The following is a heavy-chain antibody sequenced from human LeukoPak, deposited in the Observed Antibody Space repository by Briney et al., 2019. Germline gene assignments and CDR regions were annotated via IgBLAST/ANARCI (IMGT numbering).Heavy chain of an antibody. CDR2: ISSSSSYI. CDR1: GFTFSSYT. D-gene: IGHD1-7*01. V-gene: IGHV3-21*01. Sequence: GGSLRLSCAASGFTFSSYTMNWVRQAPGKGLEWVSSISSSSSYIYYADSVKGRFTIYRDSAKNSLYLQMNSLRAEDTAVYYCARGGNWNYEGDTFDIWGQGTMVTVSS. J-gene: IGHJ3*02. CDR3: ARGGNWNYEGDTFDI.